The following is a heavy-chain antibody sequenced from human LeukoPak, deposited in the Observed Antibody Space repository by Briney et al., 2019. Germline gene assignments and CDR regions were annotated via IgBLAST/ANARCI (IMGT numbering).Heavy chain of an antibody. CDR2: FYYSGTS. V-gene: IGHV4-39*07. Sequence: SETLSLTCTVSGGSITSSSNYWVWIRQPPGKGLEWIGSFYYSGTSYYSPSLKSRVTISVDTSKNQFSLRLTSVTAADTAVYYCAREPYGASPHFDYWGQGTLVTVSS. J-gene: IGHJ4*02. CDR1: GGSITSSSNY. D-gene: IGHD4-17*01. CDR3: AREPYGASPHFDY.